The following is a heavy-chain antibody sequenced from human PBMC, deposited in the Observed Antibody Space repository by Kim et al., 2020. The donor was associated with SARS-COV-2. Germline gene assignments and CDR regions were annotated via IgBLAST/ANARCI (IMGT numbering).Heavy chain of an antibody. V-gene: IGHV4-31*03. J-gene: IGHJ6*03. CDR1: GGSISSGGYY. Sequence: SETLSLTCTVSGGSISSGGYYWSWIRQHPGKGLEWIGYIYYSGSTYYNPSLKSRVTISVDTSKNQFSLKLSSVTAADTAVYYCARTSPWGSSWYRNYYMDVWGKGTTVTVSS. CDR2: IYYSGST. CDR3: ARTSPWGSSWYRNYYMDV. D-gene: IGHD6-13*01.